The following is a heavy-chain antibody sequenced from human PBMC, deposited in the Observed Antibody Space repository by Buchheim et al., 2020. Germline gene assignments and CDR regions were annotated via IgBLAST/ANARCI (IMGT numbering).Heavy chain of an antibody. D-gene: IGHD3-3*01. J-gene: IGHJ6*02. CDR2: ISYDGSNK. CDR3: AKCITIFGVVINLYGMDV. V-gene: IGHV3-30*18. Sequence: QVQLVESGGGVVQPGRSLRLSCAASGFTFSSYGMHWVRQAPGKGLEWVAVISYDGSNKYYADSVKGRFTISRDNSKNTLYLQMNSLRAEDTAVYYCAKCITIFGVVINLYGMDVWGQGT. CDR1: GFTFSSYG.